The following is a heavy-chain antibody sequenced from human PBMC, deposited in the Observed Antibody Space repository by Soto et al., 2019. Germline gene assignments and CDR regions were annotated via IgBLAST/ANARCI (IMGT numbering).Heavy chain of an antibody. Sequence: QLQLEESGPGLVKPSQTLSLTCAVSGDSISSDGYYWSWIRQHPGKGLEWIGHIYHSGTNYYNPALKRRVSISIDTSKNQFALNVTSVTSADTAVYYCARVTTDFDYWGLGTLVTVSS. D-gene: IGHD3-22*01. CDR2: IYHSGTN. V-gene: IGHV4-31*11. CDR1: GDSISSDGYY. J-gene: IGHJ4*02. CDR3: ARVTTDFDY.